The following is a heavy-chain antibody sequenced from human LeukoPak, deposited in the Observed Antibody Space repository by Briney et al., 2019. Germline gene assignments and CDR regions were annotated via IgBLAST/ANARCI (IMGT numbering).Heavy chain of an antibody. CDR3: ATSGYSYGPLGD. CDR1: GESFSGYY. CDR2: INHSGST. V-gene: IGHV4-34*01. Sequence: SETLSLTCAVYGESFSGYYWSWIRQPPGKGLEWIGEINHSGSTNYNPSLKSRVTISVDTSKNQFSLKLSSVTAADTAVYYCATSGYSYGPLGDWGQGTLVTVSS. D-gene: IGHD5-18*01. J-gene: IGHJ4*02.